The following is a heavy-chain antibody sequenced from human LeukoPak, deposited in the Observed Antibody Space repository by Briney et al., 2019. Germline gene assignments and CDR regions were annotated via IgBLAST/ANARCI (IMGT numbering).Heavy chain of an antibody. Sequence: PGGSLRLSCAASGFTVSSNYMSWVRQAPGKGLEWVSVIYSGGSTYYADSVKGRFTISRDNSENTLYLQMNSLRAEDTAVYYCARGPGIAAAHFDYWGQGTLVTVSS. CDR3: ARGPGIAAAHFDY. CDR2: IYSGGST. CDR1: GFTVSSNY. V-gene: IGHV3-53*01. D-gene: IGHD6-13*01. J-gene: IGHJ4*02.